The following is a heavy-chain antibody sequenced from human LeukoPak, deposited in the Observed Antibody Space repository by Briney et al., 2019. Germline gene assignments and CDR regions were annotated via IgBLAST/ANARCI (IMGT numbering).Heavy chain of an antibody. V-gene: IGHV1-2*02. J-gene: IGHJ3*02. CDR2: INPNSGDT. CDR1: GYTFTGYY. Sequence: ASVKVSCKASGYTFTGYYMHWLRQAPGQRPEWMGWINPNSGDTNSAQKFQGRVTVTRDTSISTAYMELSRLTSDDTAVYYCACLNTNTNNAFDIWGQGTMVTVSS. CDR3: ACLNTNTNNAFDI. D-gene: IGHD2-8*01.